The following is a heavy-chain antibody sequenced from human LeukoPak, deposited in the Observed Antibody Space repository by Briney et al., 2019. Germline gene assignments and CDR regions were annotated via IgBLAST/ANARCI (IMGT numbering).Heavy chain of an antibody. V-gene: IGHV1-69*06. Sequence: SVKVSCKASGGTFSSYAISWVRQAPGQGLEWMGGIIPIFGTGNYAQKFQGRVTITADKSTSTAYMELSSLRSEDTAVYYCARARPVVAAKSGLDVWGKGTTVTISS. J-gene: IGHJ6*04. CDR1: GGTFSSYA. D-gene: IGHD2-15*01. CDR3: ARARPVVAAKSGLDV. CDR2: IIPIFGTG.